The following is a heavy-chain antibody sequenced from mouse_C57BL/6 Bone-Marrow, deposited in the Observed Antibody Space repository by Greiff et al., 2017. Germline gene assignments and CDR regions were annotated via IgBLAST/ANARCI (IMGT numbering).Heavy chain of an antibody. CDR3: ARVGYYWFAY. D-gene: IGHD2-3*01. V-gene: IGHV1-81*01. J-gene: IGHJ3*01. CDR2: IYPRSGNT. CDR1: GYTFTSYG. Sequence: VQLQESGAELVRPGASVKLSCKASGYTFTSYGISWVKQRPGQGLEWIGEIYPRSGNTYYNEKFKGKATLTADKSSSTAYMGLRSLTSEDSAVYFCARVGYYWFAYWGQGTLVTVSA.